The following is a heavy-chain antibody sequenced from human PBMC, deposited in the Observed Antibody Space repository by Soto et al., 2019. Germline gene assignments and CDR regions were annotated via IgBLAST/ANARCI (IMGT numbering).Heavy chain of an antibody. V-gene: IGHV5-51*01. CDR1: GYSFTSYW. D-gene: IGHD3-3*01. CDR3: ATTYYDFWSGHYYYYGMDV. Sequence: SLKISCKGSGYSFTSYWIGWVRQMPGKGLEWMGIIYPGDSDTRYSPSFQGQVTISADKSISTAYLQWSSLKASDTAMYYCATTYYDFWSGHYYYYGMDVWGQGTTVTVSS. J-gene: IGHJ6*02. CDR2: IYPGDSDT.